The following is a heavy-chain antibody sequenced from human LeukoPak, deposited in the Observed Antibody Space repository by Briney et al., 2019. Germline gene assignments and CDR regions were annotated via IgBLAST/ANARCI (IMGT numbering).Heavy chain of an antibody. CDR1: GGSISSYY. CDR2: IYYSGST. D-gene: IGHD4-11*01. V-gene: IGHV4-59*08. J-gene: IGHJ4*02. CDR3: ARSWGVYSNYPALDY. Sequence: SETLSLTCTVSGGSISSYYWSWIRQPPGKGLEWIGYIYYSGSTNYIPSLKSRVTISVDTSKNQFSLKLSSVTAADTAVYYCARSWGVYSNYPALDYWGQGTLVTVSS.